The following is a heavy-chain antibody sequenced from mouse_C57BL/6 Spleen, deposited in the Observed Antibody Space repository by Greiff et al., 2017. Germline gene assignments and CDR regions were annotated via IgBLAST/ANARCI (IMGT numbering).Heavy chain of an antibody. J-gene: IGHJ1*03. CDR1: GYSFTGYY. CDR2: INPSTGGT. V-gene: IGHV1-42*01. CDR3: ARWDYGEYFDV. D-gene: IGHD2-4*01. Sequence: VQLKQSGPELVKPGASVKISCKASGYSFTGYYMNWVKQSPEKSLEWIGEINPSTGGTTYNQKFKAKATLTVDKSSSTAYMQLKSLTSEDSAVYYCARWDYGEYFDVWGTGTTGTVSS.